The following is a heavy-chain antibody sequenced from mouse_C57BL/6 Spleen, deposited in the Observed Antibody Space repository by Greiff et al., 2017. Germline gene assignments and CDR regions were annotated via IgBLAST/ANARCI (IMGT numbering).Heavy chain of an antibody. CDR3: ARFAGSYAMDY. V-gene: IGHV1-26*01. J-gene: IGHJ4*01. CDR2: INPNNGGT. CDR1: GYTFTDYY. Sequence: VQLQQSGPELVKPGASVKISCKASGYTFTDYYMNWVKQSHGKSLEWIGDINPNNGGTSYNQKFKGKATLTVDKSSSTAYMELRSLTSEDSAVDYCARFAGSYAMDYWGQGTSVTVSS.